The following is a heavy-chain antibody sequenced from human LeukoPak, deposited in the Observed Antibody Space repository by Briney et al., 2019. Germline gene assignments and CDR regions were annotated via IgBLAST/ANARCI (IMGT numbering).Heavy chain of an antibody. D-gene: IGHD3-22*01. CDR1: GFTVSSNY. V-gene: IGHV3-66*01. CDR2: IYSGGST. Sequence: GGSLRLSCAASGFTVSSNYMSWVRQAPGKGLEWVSVIYSGGSTYYADSVKGRFTISRDNSKSTLYLQMNSLRAEDTAVYYCAMGPYDSSGYYGWGQGTLVTVSS. J-gene: IGHJ4*02. CDR3: AMGPYDSSGYYG.